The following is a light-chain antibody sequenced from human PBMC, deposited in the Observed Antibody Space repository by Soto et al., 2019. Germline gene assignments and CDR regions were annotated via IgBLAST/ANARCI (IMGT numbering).Light chain of an antibody. CDR1: SSDVGGYDY. Sequence: QSALTQPASVSGSPGPSIAISCTGTSSDVGGYDYVSWYQQHPGKAPKLMIYDVSNRPSGVSNRFSGSKSDNTASLTISGLQAEDEADYYCSSYTSSSTYVCGTGTKVTVL. V-gene: IGLV2-14*01. J-gene: IGLJ1*01. CDR2: DVS. CDR3: SSYTSSSTYV.